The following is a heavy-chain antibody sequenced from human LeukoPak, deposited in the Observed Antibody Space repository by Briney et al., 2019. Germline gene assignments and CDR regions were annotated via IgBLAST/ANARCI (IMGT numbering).Heavy chain of an antibody. J-gene: IGHJ6*02. CDR1: GGSISSYY. Sequence: PSETLSLTCTVSGGSISSYYWSWIRQPPGKGLEWIGYIYYSGSTNDNPSLKSRVTISVDTSKNQFSLKLSSVTAADTAVYYCARSRPNYYYYGMDVWGQGTTVTVSS. CDR3: ARSRPNYYYYGMDV. CDR2: IYYSGST. D-gene: IGHD6-6*01. V-gene: IGHV4-59*01.